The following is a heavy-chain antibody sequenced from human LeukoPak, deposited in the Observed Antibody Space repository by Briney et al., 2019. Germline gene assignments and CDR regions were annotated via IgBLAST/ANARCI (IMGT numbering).Heavy chain of an antibody. D-gene: IGHD3-22*01. CDR1: GGTFSSYA. CDR2: IIPIFGTA. J-gene: IGHJ4*02. V-gene: IGHV1-69*05. Sequence: ASVKVSCKASGGTFSSYAISWVRQAPGQGLEWMGRIIPIFGTANYAQKFQGRVTITTDESTSTAYMELSSLRSEDTAVCYCARMRYYYDGSGYYGYWGQGTLVTVSS. CDR3: ARMRYYYDGSGYYGY.